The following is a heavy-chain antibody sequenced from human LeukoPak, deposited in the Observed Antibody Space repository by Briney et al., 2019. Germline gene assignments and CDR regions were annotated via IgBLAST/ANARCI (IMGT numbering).Heavy chain of an antibody. D-gene: IGHD3-9*01. CDR3: ARQSMTGNERGDDAFDI. Sequence: ASVRVSSKASGYRFTIYGISWVRQAPGQGGEWMGWISAYNGNTNYAQKLQGRVTISTDTSTRKAYMELRSLRSDDTAVYYCARQSMTGNERGDDAFDIWGQGTMVTVSS. J-gene: IGHJ3*02. CDR2: ISAYNGNT. CDR1: GYRFTIYG. V-gene: IGHV1-18*01.